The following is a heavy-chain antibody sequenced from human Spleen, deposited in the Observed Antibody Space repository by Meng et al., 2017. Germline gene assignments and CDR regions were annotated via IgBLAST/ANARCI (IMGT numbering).Heavy chain of an antibody. CDR3: ARDRVVSSSWFTRYYYYGMDV. V-gene: IGHV3-48*03. J-gene: IGHJ6*02. CDR2: ISSSGSTI. D-gene: IGHD6-13*01. CDR1: GFTFSSYE. Sequence: GESLMISCAASGFTFSSYEMNWVRQAPGTGLEWVSYISSSGSTIYYADSVKGRFTISRDNAKNSLYLQMNSLRAEDTAVYYCARDRVVSSSWFTRYYYYGMDVWGQGTTVTVSS.